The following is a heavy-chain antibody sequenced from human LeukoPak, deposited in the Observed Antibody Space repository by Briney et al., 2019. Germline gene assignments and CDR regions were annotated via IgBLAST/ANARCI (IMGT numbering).Heavy chain of an antibody. J-gene: IGHJ6*03. V-gene: IGHV4-39*01. D-gene: IGHD3/OR15-3a*01. CDR2: NDYSGNS. CDR1: GGSISSSGYY. CDR3: ARHRDYYALAHYYHYYMDV. Sequence: SETLPLTCTVSGGSISSSGYYWGWIRQSPGKGLEWIGTNDYSGNSYYNPSFKSRVTISVDMSKKQFSLNLTSVTAADTAVYYCARHRDYYALAHYYHYYMDVWGKGTTVTVSS.